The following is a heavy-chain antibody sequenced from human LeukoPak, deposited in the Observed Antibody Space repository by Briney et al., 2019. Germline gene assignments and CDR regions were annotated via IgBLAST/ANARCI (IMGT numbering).Heavy chain of an antibody. D-gene: IGHD1-26*01. CDR2: IYIGGST. CDR3: AREGRSDSGSYWGYYFDY. J-gene: IGHJ4*02. V-gene: IGHV3-53*01. Sequence: GGSLRLSSAASGFTASSNYMSSVRHAPGGGLGWGSVIYIGGSTSYADPVKGRVTSSRDNSKNTLYLQMNSLRAEGTAVYYCAREGRSDSGSYWGYYFDYWGQGTLVTVSS. CDR1: GFTASSNY.